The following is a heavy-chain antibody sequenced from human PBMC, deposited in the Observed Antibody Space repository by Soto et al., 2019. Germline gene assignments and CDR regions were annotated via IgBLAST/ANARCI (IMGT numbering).Heavy chain of an antibody. CDR3: SSHNGRSDDSSGYNDAFDI. J-gene: IGHJ3*02. CDR2: ISWNSGSM. D-gene: IGHD3-22*01. Sequence: EVQLVESGGGLVQPGRSLRLSCAASGFTFDDYAMHWVRQAPGKGLQWVSGISWNSGSMGYADSVKGRFTISRDNAKNSQYLQMNSLGAEDTALYSYSSHNGRSDDSSGYNDAFDIWGQGTMVTVSS. CDR1: GFTFDDYA. V-gene: IGHV3-9*01.